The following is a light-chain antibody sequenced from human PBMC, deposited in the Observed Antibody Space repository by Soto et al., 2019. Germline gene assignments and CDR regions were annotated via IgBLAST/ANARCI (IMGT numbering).Light chain of an antibody. CDR2: DTS. V-gene: IGKV3-20*01. CDR1: QSVDNDY. J-gene: IGKJ3*01. Sequence: ETVLTQSPGTLSLSLGERATLSCRASQSVDNDYVAWYQQKPGQAPRLLIYDTSTRATGIPDRFSGSGSGTDFTLTISRLEPEDFAVYYCQQYGSSPLFTFGPGTKVDIK. CDR3: QQYGSSPLFT.